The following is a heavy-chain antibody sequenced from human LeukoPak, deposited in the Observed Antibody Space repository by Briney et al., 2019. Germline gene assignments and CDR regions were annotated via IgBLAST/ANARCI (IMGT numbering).Heavy chain of an antibody. CDR1: GGTFSSYA. CDR3: ARVGIVRGSGSQRQQDNGMDV. CDR2: IIPIFGTA. V-gene: IGHV1-69*06. Sequence: SVKVSCKASGGTFSSYAISWVRQAPGQGLEWMGGIIPIFGTANYAQKFQGRVTITADKSTSTAYMELSSLRSEDTAVYYCARVGIVRGSGSQRQQDNGMDVWGQGTTVTVSS. J-gene: IGHJ6*02. D-gene: IGHD3-10*01.